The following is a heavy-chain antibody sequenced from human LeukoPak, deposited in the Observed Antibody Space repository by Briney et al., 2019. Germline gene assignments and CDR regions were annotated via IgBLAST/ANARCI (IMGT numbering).Heavy chain of an antibody. V-gene: IGHV3-11*01. D-gene: IGHD3-22*01. CDR1: GFTFSDYY. CDR2: IRSSGSTI. Sequence: PGGSLRLSCAASGFTFSDYYMSWIRQAPGKGLEWVSYIRSSGSTIYYADSVKGRFTISRDNAKNSLYLQMNSLRAEDTAVYYCAGGPEYYYDSSGYYLEDYWGQGTLVTVSS. J-gene: IGHJ4*02. CDR3: AGGPEYYYDSSGYYLEDY.